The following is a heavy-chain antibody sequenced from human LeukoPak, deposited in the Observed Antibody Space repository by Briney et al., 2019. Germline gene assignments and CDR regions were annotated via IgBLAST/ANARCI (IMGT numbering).Heavy chain of an antibody. D-gene: IGHD6-6*01. Sequence: SETLSLTCTVSGGSINTFYWSWIRQPPGKGLEWIGYISYSGNTNYNPSLKSRVTISVDTSKNQFSLKLSSVTAADTAVYYCARHKAGPEMIAAHAFDIWGQGTMVTVSS. CDR1: GGSINTFY. V-gene: IGHV4-59*08. J-gene: IGHJ3*02. CDR2: ISYSGNT. CDR3: ARHKAGPEMIAAHAFDI.